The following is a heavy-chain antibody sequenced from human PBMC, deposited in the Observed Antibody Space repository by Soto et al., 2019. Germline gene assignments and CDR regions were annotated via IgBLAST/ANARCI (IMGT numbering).Heavy chain of an antibody. V-gene: IGHV2-5*02. J-gene: IGHJ4*02. CDR1: GFSLSNSGVG. D-gene: IGHD4-17*01. Sequence: QITLKESGPSPVKPTQTLTVTCTFSGFSLSNSGVGVAWIRQPPGKALEWLALINGDNDKRYSPSLKTRLTITKDTSKNLVVLTVPNMDPVDTATYYCAHCTLHDYGDYDPGTSHVFDSWGQGTLVTVSS. CDR3: AHCTLHDYGDYDPGTSHVFDS. CDR2: INGDNDK.